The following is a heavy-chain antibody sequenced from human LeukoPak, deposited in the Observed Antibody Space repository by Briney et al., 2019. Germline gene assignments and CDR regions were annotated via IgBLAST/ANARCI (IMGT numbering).Heavy chain of an antibody. CDR3: ARRNVVATRGGPFDY. CDR2: IYPDDSDN. J-gene: IGHJ4*02. Sequence: GESLKISCRGSGYSFTSYWIGWVRQLPGKGLGWMGIIYPDDSDNKYNPSFQGQGTLTAEKSTNTAYLQWSSLKASDTAMYYCARRNVVATRGGPFDYWGQGTLVTVSS. D-gene: IGHD5-12*01. V-gene: IGHV5-51*01. CDR1: GYSFTSYW.